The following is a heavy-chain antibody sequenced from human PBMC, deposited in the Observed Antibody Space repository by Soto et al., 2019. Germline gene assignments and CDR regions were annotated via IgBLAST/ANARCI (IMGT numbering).Heavy chain of an antibody. CDR3: ARAKLCNTLSCPHSFDT. D-gene: IGHD2-2*01. V-gene: IGHV4-4*02. J-gene: IGHJ4*02. CDR2: VYHSGST. Sequence: QVQLQESGPGLVNASGTLSLTCGVSGGSISTNNWWSWVRQPPGQGLEWIAEVYHSGSTNYNPSLKSRLTISVDKSKNQFSLRFTSVTAADSAVYYCARAKLCNTLSCPHSFDTWGQGTLVTVSS. CDR1: GGSISTNNW.